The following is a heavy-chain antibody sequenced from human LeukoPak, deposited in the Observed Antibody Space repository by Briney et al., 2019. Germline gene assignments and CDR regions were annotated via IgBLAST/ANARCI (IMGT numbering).Heavy chain of an antibody. Sequence: GGSLRLSCAASGFTFSSYEMNWVRQAPGKGLEWVSYISSSGSTIYYADSVKGRFTISRDNAKNSLYLQMNSLRAEYTAVYYCARDFRFLEWLPDRYFDYWGQGTLVTVSS. CDR1: GFTFSSYE. D-gene: IGHD3-3*01. V-gene: IGHV3-48*03. CDR2: ISSSGSTI. J-gene: IGHJ4*02. CDR3: ARDFRFLEWLPDRYFDY.